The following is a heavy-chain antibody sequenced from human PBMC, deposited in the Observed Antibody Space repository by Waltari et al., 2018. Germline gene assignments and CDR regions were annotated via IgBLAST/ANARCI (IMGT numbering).Heavy chain of an antibody. V-gene: IGHV1-69-2*01. J-gene: IGHJ3*01. CDR3: VTALGDRSSASRPFDV. CDR2: VDPEDGET. Sequence: EVQLLQSGTELKKPGSTVKISCQDAGYRCTDSYLHWVQQAPGKGPQWMGLVDPEDGETIYAERFQGRVTITADTSTETAFMELSSLTSDDTAVYYCVTALGDRSSASRPFDVWGLGTLITVSS. CDR1: GYRCTDSY. D-gene: IGHD3-10*01.